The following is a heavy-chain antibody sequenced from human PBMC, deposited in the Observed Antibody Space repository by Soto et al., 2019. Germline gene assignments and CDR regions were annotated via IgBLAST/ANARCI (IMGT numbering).Heavy chain of an antibody. CDR2: IYYSGST. CDR1: GGSISSGGYY. Sequence: SETLSLTCTVSGGSISSGGYYWSWIRQHPGKGLEWIGYIYYSGSTYYNPSLKSRVTISVDTSKNQFSLKLSSVTAADTAVYYCARDAGDTAYYDSSGPLGVWGQGTTVTVSS. CDR3: ARDAGDTAYYDSSGPLGV. V-gene: IGHV4-31*03. J-gene: IGHJ6*02. D-gene: IGHD3-22*01.